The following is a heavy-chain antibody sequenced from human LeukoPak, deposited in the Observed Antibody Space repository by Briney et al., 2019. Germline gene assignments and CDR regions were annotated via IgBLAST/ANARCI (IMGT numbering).Heavy chain of an antibody. CDR1: GYTFTSYD. CDR2: MNPNSGNT. V-gene: IGHV1-8*02. J-gene: IGHJ4*02. Sequence: ASVKVSCKASGYTFTSYDINWVRQATGQGLEWMGWMNPNSGNTGYAQKFQGRVTMTRDTSTSTVYMELSSLRSEDTAVYYCAAGDLVYDYWGQGTLVTVSS. D-gene: IGHD4-17*01. CDR3: AAGDLVYDY.